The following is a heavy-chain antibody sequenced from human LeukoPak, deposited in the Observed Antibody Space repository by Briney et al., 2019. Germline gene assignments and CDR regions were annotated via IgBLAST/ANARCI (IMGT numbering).Heavy chain of an antibody. CDR1: GFTFSSYA. CDR2: ISGSGGST. D-gene: IGHD3-10*01. CDR3: AKLYGSGSYPDY. V-gene: IGHV3-23*01. Sequence: PGGSLRLSCAASGFTFSSYAMSWVRQAPGKGLEWVSAISGSGGSTYYADSVKGRFTISRDNSKNTLYLQMNSLRAEDTAVYYYAKLYGSGSYPDYWGQGTLVTVSS. J-gene: IGHJ4*02.